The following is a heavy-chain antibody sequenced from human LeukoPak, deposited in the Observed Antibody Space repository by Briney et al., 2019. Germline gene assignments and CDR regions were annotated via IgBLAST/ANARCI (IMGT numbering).Heavy chain of an antibody. J-gene: IGHJ4*02. V-gene: IGHV3-7*02. CDR3: ASHYGDYSFFDY. D-gene: IGHD4-17*01. Sequence: PGGSLRLSCAASGFTFSSYWMSWVRQAPGKGLEWVANIKQDGSEKYYVDSVRGRFTISRDNAKNSLYLQMNSLRAEDTAVYYCASHYGDYSFFDYWGQGTLVTVSS. CDR1: GFTFSSYW. CDR2: IKQDGSEK.